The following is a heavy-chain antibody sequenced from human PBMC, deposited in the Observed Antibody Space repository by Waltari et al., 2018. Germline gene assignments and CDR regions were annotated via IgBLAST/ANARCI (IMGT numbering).Heavy chain of an antibody. D-gene: IGHD3-9*01. V-gene: IGHV4-61*02. CDR2: VYTGGSF. CDR3: ARGRIRDSNAFDP. Sequence: QVQLQESGPGLVAPSQTLSLTCTVFGDSIRRDPYWWAWIRQPAGKGLECIGRVYTGGSFDYAPSLRSRLTISVDSSKNQFSLKLTSVTAADTAVYYCARGRIRDSNAFDPWGQGTLVIVSS. J-gene: IGHJ5*02. CDR1: GDSIRRDPYW.